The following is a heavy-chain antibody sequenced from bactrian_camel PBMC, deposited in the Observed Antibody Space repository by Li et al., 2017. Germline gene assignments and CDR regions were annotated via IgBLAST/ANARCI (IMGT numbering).Heavy chain of an antibody. CDR3: TARYGFGLGACSGGGGLWF. CDR1: GFTFGDYC. Sequence: VQLVESGGGSVQAGGSLRLSRAASGFTFGDYCMNWYRQGPGKGLEWTSYINSGGGPNYADSVKGRFTISRDNAKNTLYLQMNSLTPGDTAMYYCTARYGFGLGACSGGGGLWFWGQGTQVTVSS. CDR2: INSGGGP. D-gene: IGHD1*01. J-gene: IGHJ6*01. V-gene: IGHV3S36*01.